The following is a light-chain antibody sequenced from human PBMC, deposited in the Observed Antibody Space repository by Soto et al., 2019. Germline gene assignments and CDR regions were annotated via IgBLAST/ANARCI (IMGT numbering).Light chain of an antibody. CDR2: AAS. V-gene: IGKV1-39*01. CDR1: QSISSC. J-gene: IGKJ1*01. Sequence: DIQMTQSPSSLSASVGDRVTITCRASQSISSCLNWFQQRPEKAPKALIFAASSLQGGVPSRFSGSGSGTDFTLTINSLQPEDFATYYCQQSYNTPRTFGQGTKVEIK. CDR3: QQSYNTPRT.